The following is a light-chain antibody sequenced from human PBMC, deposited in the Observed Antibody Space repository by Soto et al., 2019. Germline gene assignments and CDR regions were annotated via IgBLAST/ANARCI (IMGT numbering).Light chain of an antibody. CDR2: LEGSGSY. CDR3: DTWNSNTLV. J-gene: IGLJ2*01. Sequence: QSVLTQSSSASASLGSSVKLTCTLSSGHSSYIIAWHQQQPGKAPRYLMKLEGSGSYNKGSGVPDRFSGSSSGAGRYLTILHLQDEDEADCYCDTWNSNTLVFGGGTKLTVL. V-gene: IGLV4-60*02. CDR1: SGHSSYI.